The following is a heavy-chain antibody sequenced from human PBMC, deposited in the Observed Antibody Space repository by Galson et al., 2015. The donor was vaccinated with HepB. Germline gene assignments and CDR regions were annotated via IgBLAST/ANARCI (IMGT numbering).Heavy chain of an antibody. CDR1: GFTFSSYA. Sequence: SLRLSCAASGFTFSSYAMSWVRQAPGKGLEWVSAISGSGGSTYYADSVKGRFTISRDNSKNTLYLQMNSLRAEDTAVYYCAKGATARTTNKYYFDYWGQGTLVTVSS. CDR3: AKGATARTTNKYYFDY. D-gene: IGHD2-21*02. J-gene: IGHJ4*02. V-gene: IGHV3-23*01. CDR2: ISGSGGST.